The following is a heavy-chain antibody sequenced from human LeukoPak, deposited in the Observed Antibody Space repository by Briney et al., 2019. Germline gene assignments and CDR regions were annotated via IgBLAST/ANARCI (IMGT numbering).Heavy chain of an antibody. D-gene: IGHD1-26*01. CDR1: GYTFGSYS. J-gene: IGHJ4*02. Sequence: ASVKVSCKASGYTFGSYSISWVRRAPGQGLEWMGWISPSNGGTSYAQKVQDRVTMTTDTSTTTVYMELRSLTSDDTATYYCARDSGWELRHLFFDERGQGTLVTVSS. V-gene: IGHV1-18*04. CDR2: ISPSNGGT. CDR3: ARDSGWELRHLFFDE.